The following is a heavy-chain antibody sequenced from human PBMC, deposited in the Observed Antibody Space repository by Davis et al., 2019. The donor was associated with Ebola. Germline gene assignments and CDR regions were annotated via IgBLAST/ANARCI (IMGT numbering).Heavy chain of an antibody. CDR1: GDSISTYY. D-gene: IGHD3-16*01. Sequence: SETLSLTCTVSGDSISTYYWSWIRQPPGKGLEWIGSIYYSGSTYYNPSLKSRVTISVDTSKNQFSLKLGSVTAADTAVYYCARGSDYIWGKDDFWGQGTPVTVSS. CDR3: ARGSDYIWGKDDF. J-gene: IGHJ4*02. V-gene: IGHV4-59*12. CDR2: IYYSGST.